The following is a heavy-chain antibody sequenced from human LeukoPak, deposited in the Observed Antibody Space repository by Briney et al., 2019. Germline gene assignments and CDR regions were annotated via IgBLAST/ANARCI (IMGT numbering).Heavy chain of an antibody. J-gene: IGHJ6*02. V-gene: IGHV4-59*01. Sequence: SETLSLTCTVSGGSISSYYWSWIRQPPGKGLEWIGYIYYSGSTNYNPSLKSRVTISVDTPKNQLSLKLSSVTAADTAVYYCATSTVVTHYYYYGMDVWGQGTTVTVSS. CDR1: GGSISSYY. CDR2: IYYSGST. D-gene: IGHD4-23*01. CDR3: ATSTVVTHYYYYGMDV.